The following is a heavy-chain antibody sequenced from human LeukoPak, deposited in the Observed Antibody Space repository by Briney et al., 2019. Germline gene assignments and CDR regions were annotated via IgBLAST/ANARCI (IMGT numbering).Heavy chain of an antibody. CDR3: ARYDSSSAFDY. CDR2: ISSSSSTI. D-gene: IGHD3-22*01. CDR1: GFTFSSYS. V-gene: IGHV3-48*04. Sequence: GGSLRLSCAASGFTFSSYSMNWVRQAPGKGLEWVSYISSSSSTIYYADSVKGRFTISRDNAKNSLYLQMNSLRAEDTAVYYCARYDSSSAFDYWGQGTLVTVSS. J-gene: IGHJ4*02.